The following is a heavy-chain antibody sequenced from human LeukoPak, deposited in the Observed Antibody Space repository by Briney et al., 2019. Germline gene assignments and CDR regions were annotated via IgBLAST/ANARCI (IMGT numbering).Heavy chain of an antibody. J-gene: IGHJ3*02. D-gene: IGHD5-24*01. Sequence: SQTLSLTCTVSGGSISSGSYYWSWIRQPAGKGLEWIGRIYTSGSTNYNPSLKSRVTISVDTSKNQFSLKLSSVTAADTAVYYCARDGGGGYNKGYAFDIWGQGTMVTVSS. CDR2: IYTSGST. CDR1: GGSISSGSYY. V-gene: IGHV4-61*02. CDR3: ARDGGGGYNKGYAFDI.